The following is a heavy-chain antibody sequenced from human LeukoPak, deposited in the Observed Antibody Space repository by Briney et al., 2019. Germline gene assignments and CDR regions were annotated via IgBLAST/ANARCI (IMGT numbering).Heavy chain of an antibody. CDR2: IFPSGGEI. CDR3: ATYRQVLLPFES. V-gene: IGHV3-23*01. D-gene: IGHD5-18*01. CDR1: GFTFSTFA. Sequence: SGGSLRLSCAASGFTFSTFAMLWVRQPPGKGLEWVSSIFPSGGEIHYADSVRGRFTISRDHSKSILSLQMNSLRAEDTAIYYCATYRQVLLPFESWGQGTLVTVSS. J-gene: IGHJ4*02.